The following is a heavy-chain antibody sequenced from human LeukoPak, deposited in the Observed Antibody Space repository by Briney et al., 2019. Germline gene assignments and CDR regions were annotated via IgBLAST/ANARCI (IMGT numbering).Heavy chain of an antibody. CDR3: ARPTRSSSPEY. D-gene: IGHD6-13*01. J-gene: IGHJ4*02. V-gene: IGHV3-7*01. CDR1: GFTFSSYW. Sequence: GGSLRLSCAASGFTFSSYWMSWVRQAPGEGLEWLANINPDGGDKNYVDSVKGRFTISRDNAKNSVYLEITSLRAEDTAVYYCARPTRSSSPEYWGQGTLLTVSS. CDR2: INPDGGDK.